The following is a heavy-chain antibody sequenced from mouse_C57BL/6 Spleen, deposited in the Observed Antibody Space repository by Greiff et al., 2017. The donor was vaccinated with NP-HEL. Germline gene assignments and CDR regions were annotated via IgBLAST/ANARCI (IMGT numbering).Heavy chain of an antibody. D-gene: IGHD4-1*01. J-gene: IGHJ1*03. Sequence: VQLQQSGAELARPGASVKMSCKASGYTFTSYTMHWVKQRPGQGLEWIGYINPSSGYTKYNQKFKDKATLTADKSSSTAYMQLSSLTSEDSAVYYCARSANWDLYWYFDVWGTGTTVTVSS. CDR2: INPSSGYT. CDR1: GYTFTSYT. V-gene: IGHV1-4*01. CDR3: ARSANWDLYWYFDV.